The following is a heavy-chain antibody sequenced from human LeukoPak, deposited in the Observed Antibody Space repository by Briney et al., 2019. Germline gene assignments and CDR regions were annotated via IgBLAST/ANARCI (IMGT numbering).Heavy chain of an antibody. CDR2: INPNSGGT. J-gene: IGHJ4*02. V-gene: IGHV1-2*06. CDR1: GYTFTGYY. CDR3: ARVRPGSTFDY. Sequence: GASVKVSCKASGYTFTGYYMHWVRQAPGQGLEWMGRINPNSGGTNYAQKFQGRVTMTGDTSISTAYMELSRLRSDDTAVYYCARVRPGSTFDYWGQGTLVTVSS.